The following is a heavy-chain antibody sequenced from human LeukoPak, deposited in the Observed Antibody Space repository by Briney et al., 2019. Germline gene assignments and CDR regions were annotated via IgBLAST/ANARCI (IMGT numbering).Heavy chain of an antibody. CDR3: ARDCSDSSSDYYPLGY. Sequence: GGSLRLSCAASGFTFSDYVMSWVRQAPGKGLEWVSYINHDAKFIYYADSVKGRFTISRDNARNSLYLQMNSLRAEDTAVYYCARDCSDSSSDYYPLGYWGQGTLVTVSS. J-gene: IGHJ4*02. V-gene: IGHV3-48*01. CDR2: INHDAKFI. CDR1: GFTFSDYV. D-gene: IGHD3-22*01.